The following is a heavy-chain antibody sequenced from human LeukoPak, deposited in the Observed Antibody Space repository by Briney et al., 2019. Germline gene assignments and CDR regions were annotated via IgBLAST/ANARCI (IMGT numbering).Heavy chain of an antibody. V-gene: IGHV4-31*03. CDR1: GGSISSGGYY. Sequence: SQTLSLTCTVSGGSISSGGYYWSWIRQHPGKGLEWIGYIYYSGSTYYNPSLKSRVTISVDTSKNQFSLKLSSVTAADTAVYYCARAGVPAAMVGVFYFDYWGQGTLVTVSS. D-gene: IGHD2-2*01. CDR2: IYYSGST. CDR3: ARAGVPAAMVGVFYFDY. J-gene: IGHJ4*02.